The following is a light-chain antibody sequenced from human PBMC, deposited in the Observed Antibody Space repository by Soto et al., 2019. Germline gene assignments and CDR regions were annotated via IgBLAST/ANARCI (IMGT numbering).Light chain of an antibody. V-gene: IGLV2-14*02. Sequence: QSALTQPASVSESPGQSITISCTGTSSDVGSHNLVSWYQQYSDKAPKLIIFEASKRPSGVSNRFSGSKSGSTASLTISGLQAEDEADYYCSLYTSSSTWVFGGGTKLTVL. CDR1: SSDVGSHNL. J-gene: IGLJ3*02. CDR3: SLYTSSSTWV. CDR2: EAS.